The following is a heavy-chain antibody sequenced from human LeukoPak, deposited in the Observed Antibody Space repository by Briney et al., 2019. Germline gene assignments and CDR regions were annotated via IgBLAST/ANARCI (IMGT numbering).Heavy chain of an antibody. J-gene: IGHJ4*02. D-gene: IGHD5-18*01. Sequence: PGRSLRLSCAASGFTFSSFGMHWVRQAPGKGLEWVAVIWYDGSNKYYADSVKGRFTISRDNFKNTLYLQMNSLRAEDTAVYYCAKDGVPDHGSYGPREYYFDYWGQGTLVTVSS. CDR2: IWYDGSNK. V-gene: IGHV3-33*06. CDR3: AKDGVPDHGSYGPREYYFDY. CDR1: GFTFSSFG.